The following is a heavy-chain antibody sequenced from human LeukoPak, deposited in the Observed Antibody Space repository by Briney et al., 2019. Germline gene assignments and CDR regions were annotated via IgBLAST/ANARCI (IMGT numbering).Heavy chain of an antibody. Sequence: GGSLRLSCTASGFTFSGYGMHWVRQAPGKGLEWVALISYDGSSKYYADSVKGRFTISRDNSKNTLFLQMNSLRVEDTAVYYCARDPPGIAASGTYYWGQGTLVTVSS. J-gene: IGHJ4*02. CDR3: ARDPPGIAASGTYY. D-gene: IGHD6-13*01. V-gene: IGHV3-30*03. CDR2: ISYDGSSK. CDR1: GFTFSGYG.